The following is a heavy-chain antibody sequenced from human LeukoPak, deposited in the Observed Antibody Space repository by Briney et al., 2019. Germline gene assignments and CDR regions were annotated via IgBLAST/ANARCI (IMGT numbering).Heavy chain of an antibody. CDR3: ARRLYTSMSPFDY. V-gene: IGHV4-59*08. D-gene: IGHD5-18*01. J-gene: IGHJ4*02. Sequence: SETLSLTCTVSGGSIGTSYWSWIRQPPGKGLEWIGYVSYIGNTNYNPSLKSRVTVSVDSSKNQFSLKLSSVTAADTAVYYCARRLYTSMSPFDYWGQGTLVTVSS. CDR2: VSYIGNT. CDR1: GGSIGTSY.